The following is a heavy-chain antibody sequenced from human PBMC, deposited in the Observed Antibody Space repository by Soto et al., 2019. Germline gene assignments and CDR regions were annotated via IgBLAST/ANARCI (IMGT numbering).Heavy chain of an antibody. CDR3: AGSRHSGYYYVSQLGYYGMDV. CDR2: IYYSGST. J-gene: IGHJ6*02. D-gene: IGHD3-22*01. V-gene: IGHV4-30-4*01. Sequence: SETLSLTCTVSGGSISSGDYYWSWIRQPPGKGLEWIGYIYYSGSTYYNPSLKSRVTISVDTSKNQFSLKLSSVTAADTAVYYCAGSRHSGYYYVSQLGYYGMDVWGQGTTVTVSS. CDR1: GGSISSGDYY.